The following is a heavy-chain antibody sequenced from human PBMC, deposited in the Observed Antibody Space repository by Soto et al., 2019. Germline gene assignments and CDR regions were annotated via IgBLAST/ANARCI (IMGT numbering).Heavy chain of an antibody. Sequence: GGSLRLSCAASGFTFSSYWMSWVRQAPGKGLEWVANIKQDGSEKYYVDSVKGRFTISSDNAKNSLYLQMNSLRAEDTAVYYCARGDFWSGYYSYYFDYWGQGTLVTVSS. CDR2: IKQDGSEK. CDR3: ARGDFWSGYYSYYFDY. D-gene: IGHD3-3*01. V-gene: IGHV3-7*05. CDR1: GFTFSSYW. J-gene: IGHJ4*02.